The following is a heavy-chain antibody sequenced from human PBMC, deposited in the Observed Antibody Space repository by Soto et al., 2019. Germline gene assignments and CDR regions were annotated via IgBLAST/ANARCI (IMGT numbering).Heavy chain of an antibody. Sequence: QVHLVQSGAEVKKPGASVKVSCKGSGYAFTTYGITWVRQAPGQGLEWMGWISAHNGNTNYAQKPQGRVTVTRDTSTCTAYMELRSLRSDDTGVYYCARGRYGDYWGQGALVSVSS. V-gene: IGHV1-18*01. J-gene: IGHJ4*02. CDR2: ISAHNGNT. CDR3: ARGRYGDY. D-gene: IGHD1-1*01. CDR1: GYAFTTYG.